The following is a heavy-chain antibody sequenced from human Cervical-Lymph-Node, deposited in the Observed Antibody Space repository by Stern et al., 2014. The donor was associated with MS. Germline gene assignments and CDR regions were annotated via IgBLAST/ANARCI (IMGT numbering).Heavy chain of an antibody. J-gene: IGHJ6*02. CDR3: AKVTSYYYYYGMDV. CDR1: GDPFISYA. V-gene: IGHV1-69*01. CDR2: IIAIFGTT. Sequence: QVQLVESGAEVKKPGSSVKVSCKASGDPFISYAISWVRQVPGQGLEWMGGIIAIFGTTNYAQKFQGRVTITADESTSTAYMELSSLRSEDTAVYYCAKVTSYYYYYGMDVWGQGTTVTVSS.